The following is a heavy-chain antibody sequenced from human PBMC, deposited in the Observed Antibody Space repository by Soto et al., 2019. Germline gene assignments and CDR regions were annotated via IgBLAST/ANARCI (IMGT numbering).Heavy chain of an antibody. CDR3: ARGAGGWNYYNAMDV. Sequence: GRSLRLSCAASGFTFNNYYMTWVRQASGKGLEWVSSITEDGNEKYYVDSVKGRFTISRDNDKNSLSLQMNSLRAEDTAVYYCARGAGGWNYYNAMDVWGPGATVTVSS. D-gene: IGHD6-19*01. CDR1: GFTFNNYY. J-gene: IGHJ6*02. V-gene: IGHV3-7*03. CDR2: ITEDGNEK.